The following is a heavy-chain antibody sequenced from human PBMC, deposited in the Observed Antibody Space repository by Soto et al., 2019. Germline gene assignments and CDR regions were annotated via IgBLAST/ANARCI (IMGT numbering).Heavy chain of an antibody. V-gene: IGHV3-23*01. J-gene: IGHJ5*02. CDR3: AKEPRLYGSGSLWSLFRRTVTNWFDP. D-gene: IGHD3-10*01. CDR2: ISGSGGST. Sequence: PGGSLRLSCAASGFTFSSYAMSWVRQAPGKGLEWVSAISGSGGSTYYADSVKGRFTISRDNSKNTLYLQMNSLRAEDTAVYYCAKEPRLYGSGSLWSLFRRTVTNWFDPWGQGTLVTVSS. CDR1: GFTFSSYA.